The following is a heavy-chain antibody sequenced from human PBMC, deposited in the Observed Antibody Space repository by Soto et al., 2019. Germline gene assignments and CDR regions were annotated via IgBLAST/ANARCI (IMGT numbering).Heavy chain of an antibody. CDR1: GFTFSSYG. D-gene: IGHD3-16*02. CDR3: ARCITFGGVIQYYFDY. CDR2: IWYDGSNK. Sequence: GGSLRLSCAASGFTFSSYGMHWVRQAPGKGLEWVAVIWYDGSNKYCADSVKGRFTISRDNSKNTLYLQMNSLRAEDTAVYYCARCITFGGVIQYYFDYWGQGTLVTVSS. J-gene: IGHJ4*02. V-gene: IGHV3-33*01.